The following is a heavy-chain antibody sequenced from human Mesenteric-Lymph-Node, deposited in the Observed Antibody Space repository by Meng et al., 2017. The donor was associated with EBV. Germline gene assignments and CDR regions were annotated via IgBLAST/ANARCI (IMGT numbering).Heavy chain of an antibody. CDR2: IYPGDSDT. D-gene: IGHD5-24*01. V-gene: IGHV5-51*01. Sequence: EVPTVQXGAVVDKPGESLKISCKGSGYSFTSYWIAWVRQMPGKGLESMGIIYPGDSDTRYSPSFQGQVTISADKSISTVYLQWSSLKASDTAMYYCTRQGSTIHYWGQGTLVTVSS. CDR3: TRQGSTIHY. CDR1: GYSFTSYW. J-gene: IGHJ4*02.